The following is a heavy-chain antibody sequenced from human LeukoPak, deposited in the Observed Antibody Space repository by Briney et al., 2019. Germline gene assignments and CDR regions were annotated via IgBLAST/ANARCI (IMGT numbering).Heavy chain of an antibody. CDR1: GGSITSGGYS. CDR2: INHSGST. J-gene: IGHJ5*02. CDR3: ASRSARYNWNYVYWFDP. V-gene: IGHV4-30-2*01. Sequence: PSQTLSLTCTVSGGSITSGGYSWSWIRQPPGKGLEWIGEINHSGSTNYNPSLKSRVTISVDTSKNQFSLKLSSVTAADTAVYYCASRSARYNWNYVYWFDPWGQGTLVTVSS. D-gene: IGHD1-7*01.